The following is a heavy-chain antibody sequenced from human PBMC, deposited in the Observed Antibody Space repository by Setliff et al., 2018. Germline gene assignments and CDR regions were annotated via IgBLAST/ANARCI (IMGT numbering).Heavy chain of an antibody. J-gene: IGHJ4*02. CDR3: ARESRYYYDNLGTLDY. CDR2: IYSSGST. CDR1: GGSISSGDYY. D-gene: IGHD3-22*01. V-gene: IGHV4-30-4*08. Sequence: SETLSLTCTVSGGSISSGDYYWSWIRQPPGKGLEWIGYIYSSGSTYYNPSLKSRASISADTSKNQFSLKLSSVTAADTAVYYCARESRYYYDNLGTLDYWGQGTLVTVSS.